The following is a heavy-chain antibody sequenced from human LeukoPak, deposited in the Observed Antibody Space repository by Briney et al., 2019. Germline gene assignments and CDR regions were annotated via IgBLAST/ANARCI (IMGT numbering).Heavy chain of an antibody. CDR3: ARGLYGGELSYKGTDF. CDR1: GGSISSGDYY. J-gene: IGHJ4*02. V-gene: IGHV4-31*03. CDR2: IYYSGST. D-gene: IGHD4-23*01. Sequence: SQTLSLTCTVSGGSISSGDYYWTWIRQHPGKGLEWIGYIYYSGSTYYNPSLRSRVTMSVDTSENQFSLKLSSVTASDTGVYFCARGLYGGELSYKGTDFWGQGTLVTVSS.